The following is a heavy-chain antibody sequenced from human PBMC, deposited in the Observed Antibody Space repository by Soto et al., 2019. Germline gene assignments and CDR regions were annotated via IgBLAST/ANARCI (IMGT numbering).Heavy chain of an antibody. Sequence: ASVKVSCKASGFTFTSSAVQWVRQARGQRLEWIGWIVVGSGNTNYAQKFQERVTITRDMSTSTAYMELSSLRSEDTAVYYCAAGPRWELLPNWFDPWGQGTLVTVSS. D-gene: IGHD1-26*01. CDR1: GFTFTSSA. J-gene: IGHJ5*02. CDR2: IVVGSGNT. CDR3: AAGPRWELLPNWFDP. V-gene: IGHV1-58*01.